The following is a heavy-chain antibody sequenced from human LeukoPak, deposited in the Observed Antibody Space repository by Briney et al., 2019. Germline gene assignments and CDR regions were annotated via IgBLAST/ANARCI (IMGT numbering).Heavy chain of an antibody. Sequence: GASVKVFCKASGYTFTGYYMHWVRQAPGQGLEWMGRINPNSGGTNYAQKFQGRVTMTRDTSISTAYMELSRLRSDDTAVYYCARSSIAARTFDYWGQGTLVTVSS. J-gene: IGHJ4*02. D-gene: IGHD6-6*01. CDR3: ARSSIAARTFDY. CDR1: GYTFTGYY. V-gene: IGHV1-2*06. CDR2: INPNSGGT.